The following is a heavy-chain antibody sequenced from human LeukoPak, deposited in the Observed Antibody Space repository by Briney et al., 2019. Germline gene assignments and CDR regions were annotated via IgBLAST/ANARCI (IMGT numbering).Heavy chain of an antibody. CDR2: IYYSGST. J-gene: IGHJ4*02. Sequence: SETLSLTCTVSGGSISSYYWSWIRQPPGKGLEWIGYIYYSGSTNYSPSLKSRVTISVDTSKNQFSLKLTSVTAADTAVYYCARGPPPDFDYWGQGTLVTVSS. V-gene: IGHV4-59*12. CDR3: ARGPPPDFDY. CDR1: GGSISSYY.